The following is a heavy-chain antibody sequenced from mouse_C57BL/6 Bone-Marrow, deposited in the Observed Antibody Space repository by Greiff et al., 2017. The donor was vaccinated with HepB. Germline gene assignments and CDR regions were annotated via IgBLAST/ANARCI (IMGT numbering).Heavy chain of an antibody. D-gene: IGHD2-3*01. CDR1: GYTFTSYW. Sequence: QVHVKQPGAELVKPGASVKLSCKASGYTFTSYWMQWVKQRPGQGLEWIGEIDPSDSYTNYNQKFKGKATLTVDTSSSTAYMQLSSLTSEDSAVYYCAREIYDGYYVDYYAMDYWGQGTSVTVSS. CDR2: IDPSDSYT. J-gene: IGHJ4*01. CDR3: AREIYDGYYVDYYAMDY. V-gene: IGHV1-50*01.